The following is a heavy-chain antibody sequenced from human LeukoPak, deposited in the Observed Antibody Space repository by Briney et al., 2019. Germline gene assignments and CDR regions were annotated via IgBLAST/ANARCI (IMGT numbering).Heavy chain of an antibody. CDR1: GGSICSGGYS. Sequence: SETLSLTCAVSGGSICSGGYSWSWIRQPPGKGLEWIGYIYHSGSTYYNPSLKSRVTISVDRSKNQFSLKLSSVTAADTAVYYCARASTFTDNWFDPWGQGTLVTVSS. CDR2: IYHSGST. CDR3: ARASTFTDNWFDP. D-gene: IGHD2-2*01. J-gene: IGHJ5*02. V-gene: IGHV4-30-2*01.